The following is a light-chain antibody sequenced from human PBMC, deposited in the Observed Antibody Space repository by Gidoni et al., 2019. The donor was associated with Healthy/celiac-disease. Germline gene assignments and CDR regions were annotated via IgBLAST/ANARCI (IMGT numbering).Light chain of an antibody. CDR3: CSYAGSSTPYV. J-gene: IGLJ1*01. CDR2: EGS. V-gene: IGLV2-23*01. CDR1: SSDVGSYNL. Sequence: QSDLTETASVSGSAGPSITISCTGTSSDVGSYNLVSWYQQHPGKAPKLMIYEGSKRPSGVSNRLSGSKSVNTASLTISGLQAEDEAYYYCCSYAGSSTPYVFGTGTKVTVL.